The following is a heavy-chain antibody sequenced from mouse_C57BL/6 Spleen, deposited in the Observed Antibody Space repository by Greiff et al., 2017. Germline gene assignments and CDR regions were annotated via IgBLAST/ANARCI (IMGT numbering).Heavy chain of an antibody. D-gene: IGHD3-2*02. CDR1: GYAFTNYL. J-gene: IGHJ2*01. CDR3: AGSSGSFDY. CDR2: INPGSGGT. Sequence: VQLQQSGAELVRPGTSVKVSCKASGYAFTNYLIEWVKQRPGQGLEWIGVINPGSGGTNYNEKFKGKATLTADKSSSTAYMQLSSLTSEDSAVYFCAGSSGSFDYRGQGTTLTVSS. V-gene: IGHV1-54*01.